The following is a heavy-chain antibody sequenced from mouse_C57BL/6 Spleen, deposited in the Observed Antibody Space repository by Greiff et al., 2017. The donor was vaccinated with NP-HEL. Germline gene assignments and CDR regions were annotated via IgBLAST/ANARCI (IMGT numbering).Heavy chain of an antibody. CDR3: ARYYDYDEPWFAY. V-gene: IGHV1-64*01. CDR2: IHPNSGST. Sequence: VQLQQPGAELVKPGASVKLSCKASGYTFTSYWMHWVKQRPGQGLEWIGMIHPNSGSTNYNEKFKSKATLTVDKSSSTAYMQLSSLTSEDSAVYYCARYYDYDEPWFAYWGQGTLVTVSA. CDR1: GYTFTSYW. J-gene: IGHJ3*01. D-gene: IGHD2-4*01.